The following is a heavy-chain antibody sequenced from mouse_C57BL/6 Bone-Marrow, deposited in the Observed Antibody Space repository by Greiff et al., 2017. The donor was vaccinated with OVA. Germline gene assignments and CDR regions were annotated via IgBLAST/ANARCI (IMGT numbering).Heavy chain of an antibody. Sequence: VQLQQPGAELVKPGASVKLSCKASGYTFTSYWMHWVKQRPGRGLEWIGRIDPNSGGTKYNEKFKSKATLTVDKSSSTAYMQLSSLTSEDSAVYYCARSFYSSYPYYYAMDCWGQGTSVTVSS. J-gene: IGHJ4*01. CDR3: ARSFYSSYPYYYAMDC. CDR1: GYTFTSYW. D-gene: IGHD2-5*01. CDR2: IDPNSGGT. V-gene: IGHV1-72*01.